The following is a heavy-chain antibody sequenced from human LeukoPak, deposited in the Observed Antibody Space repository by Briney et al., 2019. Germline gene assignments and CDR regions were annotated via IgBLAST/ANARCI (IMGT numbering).Heavy chain of an antibody. D-gene: IGHD5-24*01. J-gene: IGHJ4*02. V-gene: IGHV1-69*13. Sequence: SAKVSCKASGGTFSSYAISWVRQAPGQGLEWMGGIIPIFGTANYAQKFQGRVTITADESTSTAYMELSSLRSEDTAVYYCARGSHSRDGYKQFDYWGQGTLVTVSS. CDR3: ARGSHSRDGYKQFDY. CDR2: IIPIFGTA. CDR1: GGTFSSYA.